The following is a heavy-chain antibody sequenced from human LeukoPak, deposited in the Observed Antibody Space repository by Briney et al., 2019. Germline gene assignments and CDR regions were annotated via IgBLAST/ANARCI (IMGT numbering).Heavy chain of an antibody. CDR3: ARDSPLVAAAASFDY. CDR2: ISWNGGTT. V-gene: IGHV3-43D*03. J-gene: IGHJ4*02. Sequence: GGSLRLSCAASGFSFDDYAMHWVRQAPGKGLEWVSPISWNGGTTYYADSVKGRFTISRDNSKNSLYLQMNSLRAEDTAVYYCARDSPLVAAAASFDYWGQGTLVTVSS. CDR1: GFSFDDYA. D-gene: IGHD6-13*01.